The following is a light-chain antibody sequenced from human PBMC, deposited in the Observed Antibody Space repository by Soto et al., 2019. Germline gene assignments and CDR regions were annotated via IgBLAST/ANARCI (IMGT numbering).Light chain of an antibody. CDR2: GAS. CDR3: QQYNSYPWT. J-gene: IGKJ1*01. V-gene: IGKV3-15*01. CDR1: QSVSSN. Sequence: EIVLTQSPVTLSLSPGERATLSCRASQSVSSNLAWYQQKPGQAPRLLIYGASTRATGIPARFSGSGSGTEFTLTITSLQPDDFATYYCQQYNSYPWTFGQGTKVDIK.